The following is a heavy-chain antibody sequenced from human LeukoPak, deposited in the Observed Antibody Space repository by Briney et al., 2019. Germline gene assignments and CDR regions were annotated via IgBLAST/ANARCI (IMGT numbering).Heavy chain of an antibody. V-gene: IGHV4-4*02. CDR3: ARGGYCSSTSCYGGRASDI. D-gene: IGHD2-2*01. Sequence: SETLSLTCAVSGGSISSSNWWSWVRQPPGKGLEWIGEIYHSGSTNYNPSLKSRVTISVDKSKSQFSLKLSSVTAADTAVYYCARGGYCSSTSCYGGRASDIWGQGTMVTVSS. CDR2: IYHSGST. CDR1: GGSISSSNW. J-gene: IGHJ3*02.